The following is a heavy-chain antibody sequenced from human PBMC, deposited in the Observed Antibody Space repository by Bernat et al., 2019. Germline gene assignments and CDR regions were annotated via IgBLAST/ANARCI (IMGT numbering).Heavy chain of an antibody. J-gene: IGHJ4*02. Sequence: EVQLVESGGGLVQPGGSLRLSCAASGFTFSSYWMSWVRQAPGKGLEWVSNIKQDGSEKYYVDSVKGRFTISRDNAKNSLYLQMNSLRAEDTAVYYWTRMALVPGSYHYFDYWGQGTLVTVSS. CDR2: IKQDGSEK. CDR1: GFTFSSYW. V-gene: IGHV3-7*03. D-gene: IGHD3-10*01. CDR3: TRMALVPGSYHYFDY.